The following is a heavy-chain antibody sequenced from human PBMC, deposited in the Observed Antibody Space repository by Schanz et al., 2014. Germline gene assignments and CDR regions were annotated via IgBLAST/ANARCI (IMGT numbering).Heavy chain of an antibody. V-gene: IGHV3-NL1*01. CDR1: GFTFSSYG. D-gene: IGHD6-19*01. J-gene: IGHJ3*02. CDR2: IYSGGST. CDR3: AKCIGWYGRCAFDI. Sequence: QVQLVESGGGVVQPGRSLRLSCAVSGFTFSSYGMHWVRQAPGKGLEWVAVIYSGGSTFYTDSVKGRFTISRDNSKNTLYLQMNSLIAEDTAVYYCAKCIGWYGRCAFDIWGQGTMVTVSS.